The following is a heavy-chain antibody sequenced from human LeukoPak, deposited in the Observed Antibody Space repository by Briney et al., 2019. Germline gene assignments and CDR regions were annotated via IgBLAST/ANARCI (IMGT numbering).Heavy chain of an antibody. J-gene: IGHJ6*02. CDR2: QKQDGSEK. CDR1: GFTFSSYW. Sequence: GGSLRPSCAASGFTFSSYWMSWVRQAPGKRLEWVANQKQDGSEKYYVDSVKGRFTISRDNAKNSLYLQMNSLRAEDTAVYYCARDGPNQWIQLWTGVYYYYGMDVWGQGTTVTVSS. V-gene: IGHV3-7*01. CDR3: ARDGPNQWIQLWTGVYYYYGMDV. D-gene: IGHD5-18*01.